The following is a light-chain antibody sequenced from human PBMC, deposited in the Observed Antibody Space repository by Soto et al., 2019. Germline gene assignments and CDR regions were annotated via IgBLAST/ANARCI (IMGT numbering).Light chain of an antibody. CDR1: SSDVGDYNY. CDR3: CSYAGSNTGV. V-gene: IGLV2-11*01. CDR2: DVN. Sequence: QSVLTQPRSVSGSPGQSVTISCTGTSSDVGDYNYVSWYQQHPGKAPKLMIYDVNKRPSGVPDRFSGSKSGNTASLTISGLQAEDEADYYCCSYAGSNTGVFGGGTKLTVL. J-gene: IGLJ3*02.